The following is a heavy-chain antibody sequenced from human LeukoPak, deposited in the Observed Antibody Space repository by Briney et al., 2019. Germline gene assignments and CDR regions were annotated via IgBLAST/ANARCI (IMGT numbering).Heavy chain of an antibody. CDR3: TRIGYSSSWFDY. CDR2: IRSKANSYAT. V-gene: IGHV3-73*01. CDR1: GFTFSGSA. D-gene: IGHD6-13*01. Sequence: GGSLRLSCAASGFTFSGSAMHWVRQASGKGLEWVGRIRSKANSYATAYAASVKGRFTISRDDSKNTAYLQMNSLKTEDTAVYYCTRIGYSSSWFDYWGQGTLVTVSS. J-gene: IGHJ4*02.